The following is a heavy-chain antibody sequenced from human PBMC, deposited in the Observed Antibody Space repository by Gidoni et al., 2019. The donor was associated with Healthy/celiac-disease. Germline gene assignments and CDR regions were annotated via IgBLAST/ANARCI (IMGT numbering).Heavy chain of an antibody. V-gene: IGHV3-33*01. J-gene: IGHJ3*02. CDR1: GFTFSSCG. Sequence: QVQLVESGGGVVQPGRSLRLSCAASGFTFSSCGMHWVRQAPGKGLEWVAVICYDGSNKYYADSVKGRFTISRDNSKNTLYLQMNSLRAEDTAVYYCARDGIVAGTGNDAFDIWGQGTMVTVSS. CDR2: ICYDGSNK. D-gene: IGHD6-19*01. CDR3: ARDGIVAGTGNDAFDI.